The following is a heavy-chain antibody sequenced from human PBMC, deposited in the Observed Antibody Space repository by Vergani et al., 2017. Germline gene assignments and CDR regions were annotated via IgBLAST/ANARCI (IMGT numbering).Heavy chain of an antibody. Sequence: QVQLVQSGAEVKKPGSSVKVSCKASGGTFSSYTISWVRQAPGQGLEWMGRIIPILGIANYAQKFQGRVTITADKSTSTAYMELSSLGSEDTAVYYCASLKATTSQNFDYWGQGTLVTVSS. CDR2: IIPILGIA. CDR1: GGTFSSYT. V-gene: IGHV1-69*02. D-gene: IGHD5-12*01. CDR3: ASLKATTSQNFDY. J-gene: IGHJ4*02.